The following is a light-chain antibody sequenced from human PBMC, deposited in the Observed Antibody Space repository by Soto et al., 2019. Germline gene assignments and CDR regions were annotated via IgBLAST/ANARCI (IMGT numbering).Light chain of an antibody. V-gene: IGLV2-14*01. CDR2: EVS. J-gene: IGLJ1*01. CDR1: SSDVGGYNY. Sequence: QSALTQPASVSGSPGQSITISCTGTSSDVGGYNYVSWYQQHPGKARKLMIYEVSNRPSGVSNRFSGSKSGNTASLTISGLQAEDEADYYCSSYTSSSTLEVFGTGTKLTVL. CDR3: SSYTSSSTLEV.